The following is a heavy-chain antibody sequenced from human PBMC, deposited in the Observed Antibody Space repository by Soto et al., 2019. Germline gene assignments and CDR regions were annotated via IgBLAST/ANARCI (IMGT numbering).Heavy chain of an antibody. D-gene: IGHD6-13*01. CDR3: AKDPRGAAAGG. J-gene: IGHJ4*02. CDR2: ISYDGSNK. Sequence: QVQLVESGGGVVQPGRSLRLSCAASGFTFSSYGMHWVRQAPGKGLEWVAVISYDGSNKYYADSVKGRFTISRDNSKKTLYLQMNSLRAEDTAVYYCAKDPRGAAAGGWGQGTLVTV. V-gene: IGHV3-30*18. CDR1: GFTFSSYG.